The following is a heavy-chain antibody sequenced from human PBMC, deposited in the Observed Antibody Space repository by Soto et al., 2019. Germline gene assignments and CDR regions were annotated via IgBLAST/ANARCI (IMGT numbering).Heavy chain of an antibody. Sequence: GASVKVSCKASGYTFTGYYMHWVRQAPGQGLEWMGWINPNSGGTNYAQKFQGWVTMTRDTSISTAYMELSRLRSDDTAVYYCAREQFGSDYYGKDVWGQGTTVTVSS. CDR3: AREQFGSDYYGKDV. J-gene: IGHJ6*02. V-gene: IGHV1-2*04. D-gene: IGHD3-10*01. CDR2: INPNSGGT. CDR1: GYTFTGYY.